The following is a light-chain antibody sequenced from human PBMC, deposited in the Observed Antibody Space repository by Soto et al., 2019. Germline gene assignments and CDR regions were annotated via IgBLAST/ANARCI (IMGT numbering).Light chain of an antibody. CDR1: SSDVGTYNL. Sequence: QSALTQPASVSGSPGQSITISCTGTSSDVGTYNLVSWYQHHPGKAPKLTIYEGSKRPSGVSNRFSGSKSGNTASLTISGLQAEDEADYYCCSYAGSSTYVFGTGTQLTVL. CDR3: CSYAGSSTYV. V-gene: IGLV2-23*01. CDR2: EGS. J-gene: IGLJ1*01.